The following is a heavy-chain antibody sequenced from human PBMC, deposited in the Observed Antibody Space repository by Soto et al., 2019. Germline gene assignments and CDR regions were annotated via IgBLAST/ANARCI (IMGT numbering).Heavy chain of an antibody. CDR2: TYYRSKWYN. CDR3: ARDRRQWLVSAYYYYYGMDV. Sequence: PSQTLSLTCAISGDSVSSNSAAWNWIRQSPSRGLEWLGRTYYRSKWYNDYAVSVKSRITTNPDTSKNQFSLQLNSVTPEDTAVYYCARDRRQWLVSAYYYYYGMDVWGQGTTVTVSS. D-gene: IGHD6-19*01. V-gene: IGHV6-1*01. CDR1: GDSVSSNSAA. J-gene: IGHJ6*02.